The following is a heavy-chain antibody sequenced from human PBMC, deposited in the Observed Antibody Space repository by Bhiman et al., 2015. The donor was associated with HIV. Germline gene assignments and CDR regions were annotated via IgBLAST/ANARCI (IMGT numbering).Heavy chain of an antibody. CDR2: ISGSGYST. Sequence: EVQLLEWGGGLVEPGGSLRLSCAASGFTFSSYAMTWVRQAPGEGLEWVSTISGSGYSTYYADSVKGRFTISRDNSKNTLYLQMNSLRAEDTAVYYCAKGGILFPFDYWGQGTLVTVSS. CDR1: GFTFSSYA. D-gene: IGHD2-15*01. J-gene: IGHJ4*02. CDR3: AKGGILFPFDY. V-gene: IGHV3-23*01.